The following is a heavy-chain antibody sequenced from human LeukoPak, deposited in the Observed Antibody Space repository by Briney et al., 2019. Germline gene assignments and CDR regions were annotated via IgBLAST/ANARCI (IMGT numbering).Heavy chain of an antibody. CDR3: ARAPATVTADWFDP. CDR2: INPSGGST. V-gene: IGHV1-46*01. CDR1: GYTFTSYY. Sequence: GASVKVSCKASGYTFTSYYMHWVRQAPGQGLEWMGIINPSGGSTFYTQKFQGRVTMTRDMSTSTVYVELSSLKSEDTAVYYCARAPATVTADWFDPWSQGTLVTVSS. J-gene: IGHJ5*02. D-gene: IGHD4-17*01.